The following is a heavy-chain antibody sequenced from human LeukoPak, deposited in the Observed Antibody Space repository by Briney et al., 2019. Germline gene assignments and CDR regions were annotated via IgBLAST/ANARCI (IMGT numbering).Heavy chain of an antibody. CDR3: ARDYGGSDFDY. J-gene: IGHJ4*02. V-gene: IGHV3-21*01. Sequence: GGSLRLSCAASDFTFSSYNMNWVRQAPGKGLEWVSSISSSGNKIYYADSVKGRFTISRDNAKNSLYLQINSLSAEDTAVYYCARDYGGSDFDYWGQGTLVTVSS. CDR2: ISSSGNKI. D-gene: IGHD3-16*01. CDR1: DFTFSSYN.